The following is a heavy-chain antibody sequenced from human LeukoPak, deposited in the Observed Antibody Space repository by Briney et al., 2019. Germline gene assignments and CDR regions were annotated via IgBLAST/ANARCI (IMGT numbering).Heavy chain of an antibody. V-gene: IGHV3-53*01. Sequence: GGSLRLSCAAPGFTVSSNYMSWVRQAPGKGLEWVSVIYSGGSTYYADSVKGRFTISRDNSKNTLYLQMNSLRAEDTAVYYCARDRLNYYGSGSYGLDVWGQGTTVTVSS. CDR2: IYSGGST. CDR3: ARDRLNYYGSGSYGLDV. CDR1: GFTVSSNY. D-gene: IGHD3-10*01. J-gene: IGHJ6*02.